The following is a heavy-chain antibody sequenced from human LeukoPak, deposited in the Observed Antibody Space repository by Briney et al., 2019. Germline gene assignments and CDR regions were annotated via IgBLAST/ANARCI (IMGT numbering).Heavy chain of an antibody. CDR1: GGSISSSSYY. V-gene: IGHV4-61*05. J-gene: IGHJ4*02. D-gene: IGHD3-9*01. CDR2: IYYSGST. Sequence: SETLSLTCTVSGGSISSSSYYWSWIRQPPGKGLEWIGYIYYSGSTNYNPSLKSRVTISVDTSKNQFSLKLSSVTAADTAVYYCARALGNVLRYFDWLSQPLYFDYWGQGTLVTVSS. CDR3: ARALGNVLRYFDWLSQPLYFDY.